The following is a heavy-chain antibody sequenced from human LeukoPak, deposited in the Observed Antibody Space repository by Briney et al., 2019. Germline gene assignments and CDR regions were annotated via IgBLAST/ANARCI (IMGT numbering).Heavy chain of an antibody. J-gene: IGHJ4*02. CDR1: GFISNTNG. CDR2: MSNDGSYK. V-gene: IGHV3-30*02. Sequence: GGSLRLSCVASGFISNTNGMHWVRQAPGKGLEWVAFMSNDGSYKFYADSVKGRFTISRDHSKNTIYLQMNSLRGEDTAVYYCATVPGKWTTLDYWGQGSLVTVSA. CDR3: ATVPGKWTTLDY. D-gene: IGHD4-23*01.